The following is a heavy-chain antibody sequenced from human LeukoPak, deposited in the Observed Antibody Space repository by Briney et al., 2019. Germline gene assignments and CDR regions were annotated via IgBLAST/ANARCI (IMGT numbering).Heavy chain of an antibody. CDR1: GFTLSNYP. CDR2: IGEEKSGSWT. CDR3: AKAGVISGWDY. D-gene: IGHD3-3*02. J-gene: IGHJ4*02. Sequence: GGSQRLSCAASGFTLSNYPMGWVRQAPVKGLEWLSAIGEEKSGSWTKSADSVKGRFTISRDNSENTLYLQMDSLTVEDTAVYYCAKAGVISGWDYWGQGVLVTVSS. V-gene: IGHV3-23*01.